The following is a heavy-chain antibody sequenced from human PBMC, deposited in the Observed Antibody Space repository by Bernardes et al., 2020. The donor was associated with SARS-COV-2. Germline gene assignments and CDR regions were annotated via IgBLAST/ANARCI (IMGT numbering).Heavy chain of an antibody. CDR2: IKQDGSEK. D-gene: IGHD6-19*01. J-gene: IGHJ4*02. Sequence: GGSLRLSCAASGFTFSSYWMSWVRQAPGKGLEWVANIKQDGSEKYYVDSVKGRFTISRDNAKNSLYLQMNSLRAEDTAVYYCARGLGSGWYLYYFDYWGQGTLVTVSS. CDR1: GFTFSSYW. V-gene: IGHV3-7*01. CDR3: ARGLGSGWYLYYFDY.